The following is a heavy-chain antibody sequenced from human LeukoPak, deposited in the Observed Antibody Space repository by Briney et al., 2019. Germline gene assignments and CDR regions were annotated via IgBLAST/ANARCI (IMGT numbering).Heavy chain of an antibody. Sequence: GESLKISCKGSGYSFTTYWIGWVRQMPGKVLEWLGIIYPGDSDTRYSPSFQGQVTISADESISTAYLQWSSLKASDTAMYFCARQNSYAFDIWGQGTMVTVSS. CDR2: IYPGDSDT. CDR1: GYSFTTYW. CDR3: ARQNSYAFDI. V-gene: IGHV5-51*01. J-gene: IGHJ3*02.